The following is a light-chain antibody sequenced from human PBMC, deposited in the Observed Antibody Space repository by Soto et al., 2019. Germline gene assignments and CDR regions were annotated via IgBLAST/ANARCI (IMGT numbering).Light chain of an antibody. J-gene: IGKJ4*01. CDR2: AAS. Sequence: DIQMTQSPSSLSASVGDRVTITCRASQAISNYLAWYQQKPGEVPKLLIYAASTLQSGVPSRFSGSGSGTDFTLTISSLQPEDVATYYCQKYNGVPLTFGGGTKVEIK. V-gene: IGKV1-27*01. CDR1: QAISNY. CDR3: QKYNGVPLT.